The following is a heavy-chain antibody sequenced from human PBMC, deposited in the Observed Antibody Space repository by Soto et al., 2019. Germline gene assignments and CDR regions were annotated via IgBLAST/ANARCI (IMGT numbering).Heavy chain of an antibody. Sequence: ASVKVSCKTSGYSFTTYGISWVRQAPGQGLEWMGWISAYNGNANYAQKLQGRVTMTTDESTTTAYMELSGLRSDDPAVYYCARGPDYESYFDYWGQGPLVTVSS. D-gene: IGHD4-17*01. V-gene: IGHV1-18*01. CDR2: ISAYNGNA. J-gene: IGHJ4*02. CDR3: ARGPDYESYFDY. CDR1: GYSFTTYG.